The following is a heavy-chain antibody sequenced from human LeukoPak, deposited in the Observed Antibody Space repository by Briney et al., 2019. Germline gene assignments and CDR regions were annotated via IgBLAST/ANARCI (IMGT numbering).Heavy chain of an antibody. CDR2: IYAGNSDA. J-gene: IGHJ4*02. CDR3: AIINHPDGRVY. V-gene: IGHV5-51*01. Sequence: PGESLKISCQGFGYPFTTSWIGWVRQLPGKGLEWTAIIYAGNSDAKYSPSFQGQVSISTDRSISTAYLHWSSLKASDTAIYYCAIINHPDGRVYWGQGTLVTVSS. D-gene: IGHD5-24*01. CDR1: GYPFTTSW.